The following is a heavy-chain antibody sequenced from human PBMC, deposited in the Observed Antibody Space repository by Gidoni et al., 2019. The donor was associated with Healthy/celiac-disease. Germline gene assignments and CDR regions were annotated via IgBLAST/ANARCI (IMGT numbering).Heavy chain of an antibody. D-gene: IGHD3-22*01. J-gene: IGHJ4*02. CDR2: INSDGCST. V-gene: IGHV3-74*01. Sequence: EVQLVESGGGLVQPGGSLRLSCAASGFTFSSYWMHWVRQAPGKGLVWVSRINSDGCSTSYADSVKGRFTISRDNAKNTLYLQMNSLRAEDTAVYYCAREMSGTYYYDSSGYPTDYWGQGTLVTVSS. CDR3: AREMSGTYYYDSSGYPTDY. CDR1: GFTFSSYW.